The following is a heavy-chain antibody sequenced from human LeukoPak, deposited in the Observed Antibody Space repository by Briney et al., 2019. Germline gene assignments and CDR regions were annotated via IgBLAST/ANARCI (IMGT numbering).Heavy chain of an antibody. CDR3: ARDRGVRYFDWSPHYYYGMDV. V-gene: IGHV3-48*03. J-gene: IGHJ6*02. CDR2: ISSRGRTI. D-gene: IGHD3-9*01. CDR1: GFTFSSYE. Sequence: GGSLRLSCAASGFTFSSYEMNGVRQAPGKGLEWVSYISSRGRTIYYADSVKGRFTISRDNAKNSLYLQMNSLSAEDTAVYYCARDRGVRYFDWSPHYYYGMDVWGQGTTVPVSS.